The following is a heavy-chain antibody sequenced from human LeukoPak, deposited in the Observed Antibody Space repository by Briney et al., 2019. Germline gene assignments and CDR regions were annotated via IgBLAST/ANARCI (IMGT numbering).Heavy chain of an antibody. D-gene: IGHD3-10*01. J-gene: IGHJ4*02. V-gene: IGHV4-59*01. Sequence: PETLSLTCTVSGGSISSYYWSWIRQPPGKGLEWIGYIYYSGSTNYNPSLKSRVTISVDTSKNQFSLKLSSVTAADTAVYYCARSMVRGVIFFGYWGQGTLVTVSS. CDR2: IYYSGST. CDR1: GGSISSYY. CDR3: ARSMVRGVIFFGY.